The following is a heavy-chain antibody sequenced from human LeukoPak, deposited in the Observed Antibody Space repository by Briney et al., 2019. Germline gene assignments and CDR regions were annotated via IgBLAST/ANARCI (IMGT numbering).Heavy chain of an antibody. D-gene: IGHD5-12*01. V-gene: IGHV1-2*02. CDR3: ARDLYEDIVATSSGY. CDR1: GYTFTGYY. CDR2: INPNSGGT. J-gene: IGHJ4*02. Sequence: ASVKVSCKASGYTFTGYYMHWVRQAPGQGLEWMGWINPNSGGTNYARKFQGRVTMTRDTSISTAYMELSRLRSDDTAVYYCARDLYEDIVATSSGYWGQGTLVTVSS.